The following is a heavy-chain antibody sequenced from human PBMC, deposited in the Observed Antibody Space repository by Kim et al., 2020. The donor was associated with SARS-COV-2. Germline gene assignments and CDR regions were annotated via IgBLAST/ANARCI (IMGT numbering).Heavy chain of an antibody. V-gene: IGHV3-23*01. CDR2: T. J-gene: IGHJ4*02. CDR3: AKGGYTYSSFDY. Sequence: TYHADPVKGRFTISRDNSKNTLHLQMSSMRAEDTATYYCAKGGYTYSSFDYWGQGTLVTVSS. D-gene: IGHD5-18*01.